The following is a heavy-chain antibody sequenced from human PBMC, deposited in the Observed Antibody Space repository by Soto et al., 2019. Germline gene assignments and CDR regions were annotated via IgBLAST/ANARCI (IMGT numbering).Heavy chain of an antibody. V-gene: IGHV1-46*03. D-gene: IGHD3-16*01. CDR1: GYSFTSQY. CDR3: AREQGLRPGGGGTEPLDI. J-gene: IGHJ3*02. Sequence: QVQLVQSGAEVEKPGASVKISCKASGYSFTSQYVHWVRQAPGQGLEWMGIINPNGGSTTYAQKFQGRAPRTGETPTRTGHRELSRLTSEDTAVFYGAREQGLRPGGGGTEPLDIWGQGTMVTVAS. CDR2: INPNGGST.